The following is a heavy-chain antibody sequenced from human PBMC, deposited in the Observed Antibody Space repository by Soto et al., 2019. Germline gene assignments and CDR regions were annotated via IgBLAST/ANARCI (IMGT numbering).Heavy chain of an antibody. J-gene: IGHJ5*02. D-gene: IGHD3-22*01. CDR1: GASITSDDFY. CDR3: VKYYYDSSGLNWFDP. Sequence: KTSETLSLTCTVSGASITSDDFYCSWIRQHPGKGLEWIGYMYHSGNTYYNPSLRSRLIMSMDPSKNQFSLRLTSVTAADTAVYYCVKYYYDSSGLNWFDPWGPGTLVTVSS. V-gene: IGHV4-31*03. CDR2: MYHSGNT.